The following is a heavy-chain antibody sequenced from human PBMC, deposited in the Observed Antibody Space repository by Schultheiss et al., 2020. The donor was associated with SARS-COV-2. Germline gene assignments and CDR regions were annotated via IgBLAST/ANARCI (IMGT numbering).Heavy chain of an antibody. CDR1: GGSISSGDYY. D-gene: IGHD3-9*01. V-gene: IGHV4-61*08. J-gene: IGHJ6*02. Sequence: SETLSLTCTVSGGSISSGDYYWSWIRQPPGKGLEWIGYIYYSGSTNYNPSLKSRVTISVDTSKNQFSLKLSSVTAADTAVYYCARASSYYDILTGFWYYYGMDVWGQGTTVTVSS. CDR2: IYYSGST. CDR3: ARASSYYDILTGFWYYYGMDV.